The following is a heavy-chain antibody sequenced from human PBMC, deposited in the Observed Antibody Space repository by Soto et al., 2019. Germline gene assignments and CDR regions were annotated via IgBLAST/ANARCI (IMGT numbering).Heavy chain of an antibody. J-gene: IGHJ4*02. V-gene: IGHV3-64*01. CDR2: INNNGVIT. CDR3: ARLLSLTGLVY. D-gene: IGHD2-21*01. CDR1: GFTFSNYD. Sequence: PGGSLRLSCAASGFTFSNYDMHWVRQAPGKGLEYVSAINNNGVITYYANSVKGRFTISRDNSRNTLYLQVGSLRADDTALYYCARLLSLTGLVYWGQGTLVTVSS.